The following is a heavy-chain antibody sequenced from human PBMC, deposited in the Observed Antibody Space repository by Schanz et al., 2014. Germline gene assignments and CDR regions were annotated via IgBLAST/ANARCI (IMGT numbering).Heavy chain of an antibody. J-gene: IGHJ4*02. V-gene: IGHV1-69*09. CDR3: ARGRGVYDY. CDR1: GYTFVSYS. Sequence: QVQLVQSGAEVKKPGASVKVSCKASGYTFVSYSMHWVRQAPGQGLEWMGRIIPSLGLTKYEQKFQDKVTITADTSTNTAYMELSSLTSEDAAVHYCARGRGVYDYWGQGTLVTVSS. CDR2: IIPSLGLT. D-gene: IGHD2-8*01.